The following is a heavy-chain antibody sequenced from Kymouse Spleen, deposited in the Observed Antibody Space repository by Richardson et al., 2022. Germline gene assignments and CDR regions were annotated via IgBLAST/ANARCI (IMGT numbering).Heavy chain of an antibody. CDR2: ISWNSGSI. J-gene: IGHJ5*02. CDR1: GFTFDDYA. D-gene: IGHD3-10*01. Sequence: EVQLVESGGGLVQPGRSLRLSCAASGFTFDDYAMHWVRQAPGKGLEWVSGISWNSGSIGYADSVKGRFTISRDNAKNSLYLQMNSLRAEDTALYYCAKDRGFGAFWFDPWGQGTLVTVSS. V-gene: IGHV3-9*01. CDR3: AKDRGFGAFWFDP.